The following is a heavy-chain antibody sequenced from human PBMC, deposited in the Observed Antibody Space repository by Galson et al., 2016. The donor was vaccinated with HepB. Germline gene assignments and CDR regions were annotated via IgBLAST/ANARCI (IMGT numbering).Heavy chain of an antibody. V-gene: IGHV3-9*01. J-gene: IGHJ6*02. CDR1: GFMFDDYA. CDR2: ITWNSGNM. Sequence: SLRLSCAGSGFMFDDYAMYWVRQAPGQGLEWVSGITWNSGNMGYADSVKGRFTISRDNTRNTLYLRMNSLRLEDTALYYCARDLSLGELNGMGAWGQGTTVTVSS. CDR3: ARDLSLGELNGMGA. D-gene: IGHD1-7*01.